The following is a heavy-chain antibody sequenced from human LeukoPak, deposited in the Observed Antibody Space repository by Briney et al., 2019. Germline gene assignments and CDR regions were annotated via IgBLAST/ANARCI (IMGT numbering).Heavy chain of an antibody. CDR1: GGSISNYY. CDR2: IYTSGGT. Sequence: SETLSLTCTVSGGSISNYYWSRIRQPAGKGLEWIGLIYTSGGTNYNPSLKSRVTMSVDTSKNQFSLKLSSVTAADTAVYYCARTSCSSSSCYAMIDYWGQGTLVTVSS. V-gene: IGHV4-4*07. D-gene: IGHD2-2*01. CDR3: ARTSCSSSSCYAMIDY. J-gene: IGHJ4*02.